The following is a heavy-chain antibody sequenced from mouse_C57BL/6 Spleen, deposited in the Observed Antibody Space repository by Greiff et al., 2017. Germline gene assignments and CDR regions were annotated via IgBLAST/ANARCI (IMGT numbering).Heavy chain of an antibody. Sequence: DVQLQESGPGMVKPSQSLSLTCTVTGYSITSGYDWHWIRHFPGNKLEWMGYISYSGSTNYNPSLKSRISITHDTSKNHFFLKLNSVTTEDTATYYCATGSSYPWFAYWGQGTLVTVSA. CDR1: GYSITSGYD. D-gene: IGHD1-1*01. CDR3: ATGSSYPWFAY. J-gene: IGHJ3*01. V-gene: IGHV3-1*01. CDR2: ISYSGST.